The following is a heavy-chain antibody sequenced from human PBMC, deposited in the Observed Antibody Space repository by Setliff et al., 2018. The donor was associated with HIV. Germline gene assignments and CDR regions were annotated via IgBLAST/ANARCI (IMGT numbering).Heavy chain of an antibody. V-gene: IGHV3-30*01. J-gene: IGHJ3*02. CDR2: ISYDGSNK. D-gene: IGHD3-22*01. CDR1: GFTFSSYA. CDR3: ARSKGHLYYDDDTGYVLRAFDI. Sequence: GGSLRLSCAASGFTFSSYAMHWVRQAPGKGLEWVAVISYDGSNKYYADSVKGRLTISRDNSKNRLYLQMNSLRAEDTAVYCCARSKGHLYYDDDTGYVLRAFDIWGQGTMVTVSS.